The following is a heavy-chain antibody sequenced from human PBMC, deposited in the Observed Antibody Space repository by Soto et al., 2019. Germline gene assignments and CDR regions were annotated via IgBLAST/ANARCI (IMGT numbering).Heavy chain of an antibody. J-gene: IGHJ6*02. Sequence: GGSLRLSCVVSGFTFSSYAMHWVRQAPGKGLEWGAVISYDGSNKYYADSVKGRFTISRDNSMNTLDLQMNSLRGEDTAVYYCARPLHSRGRYWYYYYGMDVWGQGTTVTVSS. CDR1: GFTFSSYA. D-gene: IGHD6-19*01. CDR2: ISYDGSNK. CDR3: ARPLHSRGRYWYYYYGMDV. V-gene: IGHV3-30-3*01.